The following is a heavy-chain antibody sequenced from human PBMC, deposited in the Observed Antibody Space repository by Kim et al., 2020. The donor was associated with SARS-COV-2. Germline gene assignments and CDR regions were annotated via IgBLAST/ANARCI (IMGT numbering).Heavy chain of an antibody. CDR3: AKGIKTAAGGYMDV. D-gene: IGHD6-13*01. J-gene: IGHJ6*03. Sequence: AASVKGRFTISRDNSKNTLYLQMNSLRAEDTAVYYGAKGIKTAAGGYMDVWGKGTTVTVSS. V-gene: IGHV3-23*01.